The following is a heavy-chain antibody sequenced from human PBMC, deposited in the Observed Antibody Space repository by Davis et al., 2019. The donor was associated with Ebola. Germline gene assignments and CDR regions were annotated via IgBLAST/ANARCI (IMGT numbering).Heavy chain of an antibody. D-gene: IGHD5-18*01. V-gene: IGHV3-30*01. J-gene: IGHJ4*02. Sequence: FTFSRDNSKNTLYLQMNSLRAEDTAVYYCARDRYSYGIPFDYWGQGTLVTVSS. CDR3: ARDRYSYGIPFDY.